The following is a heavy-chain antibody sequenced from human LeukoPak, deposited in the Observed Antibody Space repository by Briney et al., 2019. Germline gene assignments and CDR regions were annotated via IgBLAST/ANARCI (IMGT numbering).Heavy chain of an antibody. J-gene: IGHJ3*02. D-gene: IGHD2-15*01. CDR3: ARHCCSGPAKRVFDI. CDR2: ISYSGNT. Sequence: SETLSLTCTVSGGSIISSDYHWGWVRQPPGKGLEWIGTISYSGNTDYNPSLRSRVTISVDTSNNQFSLRLGSVTAADTAVYHCARHCCSGPAKRVFDIWGQGTTVTVSS. V-gene: IGHV4-39*01. CDR1: GGSIISSDYH.